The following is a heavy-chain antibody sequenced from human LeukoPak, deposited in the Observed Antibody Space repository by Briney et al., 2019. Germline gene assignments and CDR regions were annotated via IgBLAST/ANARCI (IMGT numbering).Heavy chain of an antibody. CDR3: AAGHIVVVPAVYRG. Sequence: GGSLRLSCAASGFTFSSYAMSWVRQAPGKGLEWVSAISGSGGSTYYADSVKGRFTISGDNSKNTLYLQMNSLRAEDTAVYYCAAGHIVVVPAVYRGWGQGTLVTVSS. CDR2: ISGSGGST. D-gene: IGHD2-2*01. CDR1: GFTFSSYA. V-gene: IGHV3-23*01. J-gene: IGHJ4*02.